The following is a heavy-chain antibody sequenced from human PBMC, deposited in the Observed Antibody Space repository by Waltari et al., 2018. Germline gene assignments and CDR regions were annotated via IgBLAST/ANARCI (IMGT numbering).Heavy chain of an antibody. CDR2: IYYSVST. CDR1: GASINSYH. Sequence: VQLQESGPGLVKPSETLSLTCSVSGASINSYHWTWVRRPPGRGLEWIGYIYYSVSTCYSPSLWGRATMSLDTLKSQFSLDLRSVTTADTGMYYCAAIVAATRSIDYWGPGALVTVFS. D-gene: IGHD1-26*01. V-gene: IGHV4-59*03. CDR3: AAIVAATRSIDY. J-gene: IGHJ4*02.